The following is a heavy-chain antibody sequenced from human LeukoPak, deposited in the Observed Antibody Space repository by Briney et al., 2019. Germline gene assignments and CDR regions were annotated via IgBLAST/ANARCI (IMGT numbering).Heavy chain of an antibody. CDR3: ARDVYKYDSSGSRAFDI. CDR2: SYYSGST. V-gene: IGHV4-59*01. CDR1: GGSISSYY. J-gene: IGHJ3*02. Sequence: SETLSLTCTVSGGSISSYYWSWNRQPPGKGLEWIGYSYYSGSTNYNPSLKRRVTISVDTSKNQFSLKLSSVTAADTAVYYCARDVYKYDSSGSRAFDIWGQGTMVTVSS. D-gene: IGHD3-22*01.